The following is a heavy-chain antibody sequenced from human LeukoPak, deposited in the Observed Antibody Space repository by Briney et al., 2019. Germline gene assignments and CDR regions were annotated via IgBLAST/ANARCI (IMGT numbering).Heavy chain of an antibody. V-gene: IGHV4-31*03. J-gene: IGHJ3*01. D-gene: IGHD3-22*01. CDR1: NRSISNAGYY. Sequence: SHTLSLTCTVSNRSISNAGYYWNWIRQHPGKVLEWIGYICYTGSTHHNPSLKSRTSTSLDRSNNWFSLKLSSVFAADTAVYYCTRMRFIIMTEHRSFDLWGQATLVTVSS. CDR2: ICYTGST. CDR3: TRMRFIIMTEHRSFDL.